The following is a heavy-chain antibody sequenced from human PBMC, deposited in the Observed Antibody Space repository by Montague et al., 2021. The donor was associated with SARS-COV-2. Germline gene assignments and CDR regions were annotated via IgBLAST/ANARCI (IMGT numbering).Heavy chain of an antibody. V-gene: IGHV6-1*01. CDR2: PLLRSKRYY. Sequence: CAISGDSVSSNSGTSKWLTPSPSSPPERLGRPLLRSKRYYNYGVSVESRITVNADTSKNQVFLQLNSVTPEDTAVYFCARGLPAGPNFGMDVWGQGTTVTVSS. D-gene: IGHD2-2*01. J-gene: IGHJ6*02. CDR3: ARGLPAGPNFGMDV. CDR1: GDSVSSNSGT.